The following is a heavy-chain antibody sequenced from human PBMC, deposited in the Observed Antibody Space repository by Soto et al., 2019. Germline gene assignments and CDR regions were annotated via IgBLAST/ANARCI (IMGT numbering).Heavy chain of an antibody. Sequence: QVQLVQSGAEVKKPGSSVKVSCKASGGSFSSYAISWVRQAPGQGLDWMGGIIPIFGTANYAQKFQGRVTITADESTSTAYMELSSLRSEDTAVSYSARDGDIAAAGTLWFDPWGQGTLVTVSS. V-gene: IGHV1-69*12. J-gene: IGHJ5*02. CDR2: IIPIFGTA. CDR1: GGSFSSYA. D-gene: IGHD6-13*01. CDR3: ARDGDIAAAGTLWFDP.